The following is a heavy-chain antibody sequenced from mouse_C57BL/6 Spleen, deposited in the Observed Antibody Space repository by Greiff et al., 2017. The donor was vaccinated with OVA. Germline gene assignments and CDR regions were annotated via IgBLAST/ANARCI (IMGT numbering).Heavy chain of an antibody. V-gene: IGHV1-26*01. CDR2: LNPNNGGN. J-gene: IGHJ2*01. Sequence: EVQLKQSGPELVKPGASVKISCKASGYTFTDYYMNWVKQSHGKSLEWIGDLNPNNGGNNYNQKFKDKATLTVDKTSNTAFMELLSLTSEDAAVYYCARGGEITTIAAPFDYWGQGTTLTVSS. D-gene: IGHD1-1*01. CDR3: ARGGEITTIAAPFDY. CDR1: GYTFTDYY.